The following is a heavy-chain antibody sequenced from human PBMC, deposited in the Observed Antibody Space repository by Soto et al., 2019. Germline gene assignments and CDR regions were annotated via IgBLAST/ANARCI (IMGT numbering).Heavy chain of an antibody. D-gene: IGHD6-6*01. J-gene: IGHJ4*02. V-gene: IGHV4-39*01. CDR3: GRGLDGRWLVIDS. Sequence: PSETLSLTCTVSGDSISSSSSYWGWIRQPPGKGLEWIGSIYYTGTTYYNPSLKSRVTITVETSKKQFSLKLTSVTAADTAVYYCGRGLDGRWLVIDSWGQGTLVTVSS. CDR2: IYYTGTT. CDR1: GDSISSSSSY.